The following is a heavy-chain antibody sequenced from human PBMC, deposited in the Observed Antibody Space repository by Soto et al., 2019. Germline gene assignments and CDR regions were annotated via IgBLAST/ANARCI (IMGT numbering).Heavy chain of an antibody. V-gene: IGHV4-31*03. Sequence: QVQLQESGPGLVKPSQTLSLTCTVSGGSISSGGYHWSWIRQHPGKGLEWIGYIYYSGSTYYNPSLKSRVTISVDTSKIQFHLKLSSVTAADTAVYYCARSGSTDTAIIEEYYFDYWGQGTLVTVSS. CDR1: GGSISSGGYH. CDR3: ARSGSTDTAIIEEYYFDY. CDR2: IYYSGST. J-gene: IGHJ4*02. D-gene: IGHD5-18*01.